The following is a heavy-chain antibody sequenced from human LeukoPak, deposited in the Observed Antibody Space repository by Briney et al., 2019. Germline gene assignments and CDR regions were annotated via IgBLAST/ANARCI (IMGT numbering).Heavy chain of an antibody. V-gene: IGHV3-23*01. CDR1: GFTFSAYA. J-gene: IGHJ4*02. Sequence: PGGSLRLSCAASGFTFSAYAMSWVRQAPGKGLAWVSAISGSGGGSYYAESAQGRFTISRDNSKNTLYLQMNGLRAEDTAVYYCAKDLAWGSSGHYFDCWGQGALVTVSS. CDR3: AKDLAWGSSGHYFDC. CDR2: ISGSGGGS. D-gene: IGHD3/OR15-3a*01.